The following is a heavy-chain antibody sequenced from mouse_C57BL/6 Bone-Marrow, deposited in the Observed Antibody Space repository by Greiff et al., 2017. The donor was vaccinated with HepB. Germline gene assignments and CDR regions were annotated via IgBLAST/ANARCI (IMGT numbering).Heavy chain of an antibody. CDR1: GFTFSDYG. D-gene: IGHD2-2*01. J-gene: IGHJ4*01. CDR3: AREWLPYAMDY. V-gene: IGHV5-17*01. Sequence: EVQLVESGGGLVKPGGSLKLSCAASGFTFSDYGMHWVRQPPEKGLEWVAYISSGSSNIDYADTVKGRFTISRDNAKNTLFLQMTSLRSEDTAMYYCAREWLPYAMDYWGQGTSVTVSS. CDR2: ISSGSSNI.